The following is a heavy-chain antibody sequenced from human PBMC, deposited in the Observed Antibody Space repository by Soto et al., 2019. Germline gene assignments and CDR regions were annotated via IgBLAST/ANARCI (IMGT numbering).Heavy chain of an antibody. D-gene: IGHD3-22*01. CDR2: ISGSGSST. Sequence: GGSLRLSCVASGFTFNKHALAWVRQAPGKGLEWVSAISGSGSSTYDSDSVKGRFTISRDNSNNTLYLQMNSLRAEDTAIYYCARTPGVITVISAFDHSGQGTQVTVSS. V-gene: IGHV3-23*01. CDR1: GFTFNKHA. CDR3: ARTPGVITVISAFDH. J-gene: IGHJ4*02.